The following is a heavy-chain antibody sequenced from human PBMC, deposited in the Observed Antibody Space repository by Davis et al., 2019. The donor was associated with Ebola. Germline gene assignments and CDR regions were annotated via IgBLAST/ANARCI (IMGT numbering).Heavy chain of an antibody. V-gene: IGHV3-11*06. D-gene: IGHD3-3*01. CDR1: GFTFGDYA. J-gene: IGHJ6*02. CDR3: ARDYYDFWSGSQVGYGMDV. CDR2: ISSSSSYT. Sequence: GESLKISCTASGFTFGDYAMSWVRQAPGKGLEWVSYISSSSSYTNYADSVKGRFTISRDNAKNSLYLQMNSLRAEDTAVYYCARDYYDFWSGSQVGYGMDVWGQGTTVTVSS.